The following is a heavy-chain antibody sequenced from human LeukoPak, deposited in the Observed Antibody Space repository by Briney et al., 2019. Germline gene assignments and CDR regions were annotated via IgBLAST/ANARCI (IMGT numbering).Heavy chain of an antibody. J-gene: IGHJ4*02. Sequence: GGSLRLSCAASEFTFHNYAMHWVRQAPGKGLECVSLISGDGGSTYYADSVKGRFTISRDNNRNSLYLQVNSLRTDDTALYYCAKDIAERWLHVDSWGQGTLVTVSS. V-gene: IGHV3-43*02. D-gene: IGHD5-24*01. CDR3: AKDIAERWLHVDS. CDR2: ISGDGGST. CDR1: EFTFHNYA.